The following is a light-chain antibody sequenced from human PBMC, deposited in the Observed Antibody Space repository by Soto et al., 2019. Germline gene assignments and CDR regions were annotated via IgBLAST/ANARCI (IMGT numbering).Light chain of an antibody. Sequence: LTQPPSASGSPGQSVTISCTGTSSDVGAYNFVSWYQQHPGKAPKLIIYEVSKRPSGVPDRFSASKSGNTASLTVSGLQAEDEADYYCCSHGGSNNFYVFGTGTKVTVL. CDR2: EVS. CDR1: SSDVGAYNF. J-gene: IGLJ1*01. CDR3: CSHGGSNNFYV. V-gene: IGLV2-8*01.